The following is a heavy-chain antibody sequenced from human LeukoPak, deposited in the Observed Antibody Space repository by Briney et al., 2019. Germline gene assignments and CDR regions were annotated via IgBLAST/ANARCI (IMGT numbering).Heavy chain of an antibody. V-gene: IGHV3-23*01. CDR1: GFTFSSYA. D-gene: IGHD2-21*01. Sequence: PGGSLRLSCAASGFTFSSYAMSWVRQAPGKGLEWVSAISGSGGSTYYADSVKGRFTISRDNSKNTLYLQMNSLRAEDTAVYYCAKDSSQLLLTRAYCGGDCNGAFDIWGQGTMVTVSS. CDR2: ISGSGGST. CDR3: AKDSSQLLLTRAYCGGDCNGAFDI. J-gene: IGHJ3*02.